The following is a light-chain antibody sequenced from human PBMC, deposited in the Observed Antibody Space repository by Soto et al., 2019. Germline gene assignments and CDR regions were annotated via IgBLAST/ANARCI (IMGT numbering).Light chain of an antibody. CDR1: QSINSY. V-gene: IGKV1-39*01. CDR2: GAS. Sequence: DIQMTQSPSSLSASVGDRVTITCRASQSINSYLNWYQQKPGKAPKLLIYGASSLQGGVPSRFSGSGSGTDFTLNISSLQPEDFTNYYCQQSDCTPRTFGQGTKVEIK. CDR3: QQSDCTPRT. J-gene: IGKJ1*01.